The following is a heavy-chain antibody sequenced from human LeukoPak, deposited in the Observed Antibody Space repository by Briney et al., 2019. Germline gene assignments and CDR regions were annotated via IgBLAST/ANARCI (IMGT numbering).Heavy chain of an antibody. CDR3: AKAVYGTYCLPVDY. Sequence: GGPLRLSCAASGFIFNNHGMHWVRQAPGKGLEWVSFIRSDGINKYYADAVKGRFTISRDDSKNTLYLQMNNLRPEDTGVYYCAKAVYGTYCLPVDYWGQGALITVSS. CDR1: GFIFNNHG. D-gene: IGHD2/OR15-2a*01. J-gene: IGHJ4*02. CDR2: IRSDGINK. V-gene: IGHV3-30*02.